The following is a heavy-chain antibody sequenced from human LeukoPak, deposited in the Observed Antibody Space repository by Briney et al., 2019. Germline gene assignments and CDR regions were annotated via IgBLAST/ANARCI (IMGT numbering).Heavy chain of an antibody. CDR3: AKEPLTRYYYDSSGLAQPFDY. CDR2: ISGSGGST. V-gene: IGHV3-23*01. Sequence: PGGSLRLSCAASGFTFSSYAMSWVRQAPGKGLEWVSAISGSGGSTYYADSVKGRFTISRDNSKNTLYLQMNSLRAEDTAVYYCAKEPLTRYYYDSSGLAQPFDYWGQGTLVTVSS. CDR1: GFTFSSYA. J-gene: IGHJ4*02. D-gene: IGHD3-22*01.